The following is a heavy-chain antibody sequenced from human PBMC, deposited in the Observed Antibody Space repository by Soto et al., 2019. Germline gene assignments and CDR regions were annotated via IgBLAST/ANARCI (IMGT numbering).Heavy chain of an antibody. CDR1: GGAFRGFF. CDR3: ARDKITGLFDY. V-gene: IGHV4-34*01. D-gene: IGHD2-8*02. CDR2: INHSGST. J-gene: IGHJ4*02. Sequence: SETLSLTFAVFGGAFRGFFWTWVRQPPGTGLEWIGEINHSGSTNYNPSLKSRVTISVDTSKNQFSLKLTSVTAADTAVYYCARDKITGLFDYWGQGTLVTVSS.